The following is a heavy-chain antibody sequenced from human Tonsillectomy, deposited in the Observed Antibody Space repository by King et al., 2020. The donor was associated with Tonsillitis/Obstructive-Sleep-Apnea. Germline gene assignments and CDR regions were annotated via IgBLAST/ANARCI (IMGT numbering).Heavy chain of an antibody. J-gene: IGHJ5*02. CDR1: GGSFSGYY. D-gene: IGHD2-2*01. V-gene: IGHV4-34*01. Sequence: VQLQQWGAGLLKPSETLSLTCAVYGGSFSGYYWSWIRQPPGRGLAWIGEINHSGSTNYKPSLKSRVTISVDTSKNKFSLKLSSVTAADTAVYYCASIVVVPAAMYNWFDPWGQGTLVTVSS. CDR3: ASIVVVPAAMYNWFDP. CDR2: INHSGST.